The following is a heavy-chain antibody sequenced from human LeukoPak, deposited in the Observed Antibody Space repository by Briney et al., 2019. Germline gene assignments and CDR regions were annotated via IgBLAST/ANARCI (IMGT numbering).Heavy chain of an antibody. Sequence: SETLSLPCTVSGRSISSFYWPWIRQPPGLGLEWSGHISYSGSTNYTPYLKSRVTISVDTSKNQFSLKLSSVTAADTAVYYCARIMITFGSDAFDIWGQGTMVTVSS. J-gene: IGHJ3*02. V-gene: IGHV4-59*01. CDR2: ISYSGST. CDR1: GRSISSFY. CDR3: ARIMITFGSDAFDI. D-gene: IGHD3-16*01.